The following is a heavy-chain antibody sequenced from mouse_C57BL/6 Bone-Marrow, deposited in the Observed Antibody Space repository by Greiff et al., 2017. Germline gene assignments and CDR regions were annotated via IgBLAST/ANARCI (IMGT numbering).Heavy chain of an antibody. J-gene: IGHJ2*01. CDR2: IWSGGST. Sequence: QVQLQQSGPGLVQPSQSLSITCTVSGFSLPSYGVHWVRQSPGKGLAWLGVIWSGGSTDSNAAFISRLSISKDNSKSQVFFKMNSLQADDTAIYYCARNKGTGDFDYWGQGTTLTVSS. D-gene: IGHD4-1*01. V-gene: IGHV2-2*01. CDR1: GFSLPSYG. CDR3: ARNKGTGDFDY.